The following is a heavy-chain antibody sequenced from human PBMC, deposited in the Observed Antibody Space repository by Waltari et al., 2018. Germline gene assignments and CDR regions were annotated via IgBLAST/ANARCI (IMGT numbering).Heavy chain of an antibody. J-gene: IGHJ4*02. V-gene: IGHV4-34*01. D-gene: IGHD4-17*01. CDR3: ARGSDYGGPVNY. CDR1: GGSFCGYY. Sequence: QVQLQQWGAALLMPSETLSPTCAVYGGSFCGYYWCWFRRPPGKGLGWIGEINHSGSTNYNPSLKSRITISVDTSKKQFSLKLSSVTAADTAVYYCARGSDYGGPVNYWGQGTLVIVSS. CDR2: INHSGST.